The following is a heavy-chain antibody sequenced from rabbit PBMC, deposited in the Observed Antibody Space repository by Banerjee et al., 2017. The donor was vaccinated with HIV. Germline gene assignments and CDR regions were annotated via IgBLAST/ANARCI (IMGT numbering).Heavy chain of an antibody. Sequence: QEQLEESGGDLVKPEGSLTLTCTASGFSFSSDYWICWVRQAPGKGLEWIACIDPDYDYTYYASWAKGRFTISKSSSTTVTLQMTSLTAADTATYFCARDPGGRLNLWGPGTLVTVS. V-gene: IGHV1S45*01. CDR2: IDPDYDYT. CDR1: GFSFSSDYW. J-gene: IGHJ4*01. D-gene: IGHD4-2*01. CDR3: ARDPGGRLNL.